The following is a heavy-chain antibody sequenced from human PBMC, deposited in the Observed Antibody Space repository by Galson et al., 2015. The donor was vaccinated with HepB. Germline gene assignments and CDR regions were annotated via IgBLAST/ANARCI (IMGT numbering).Heavy chain of an antibody. CDR1: GFTLSSYA. CDR3: AKDGAIVILPAAHIDY. V-gene: IGHV3-23*01. CDR2: ISGSGGST. D-gene: IGHD2-2*01. J-gene: IGHJ4*02. Sequence: SLRLSCAASGFTLSSYAVSWVRQAPGKGLEWVSGISGSGGSTYYADSVKGRFTISRDNSKNTLYLQMNSLRVEDTAVYYCAKDGAIVILPAAHIDYWGQGTLVTVSS.